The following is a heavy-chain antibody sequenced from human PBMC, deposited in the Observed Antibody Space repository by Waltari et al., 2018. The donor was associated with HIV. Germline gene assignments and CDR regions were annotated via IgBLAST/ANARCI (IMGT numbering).Heavy chain of an antibody. CDR3: VNADAYYGGGCGAFAS. J-gene: IGHJ3*01. V-gene: IGHV3-9*01. CDR2: RTADSDQN. CDR1: FFLGNHD. Sequence: EVRLVLCGGGLVQPGRSLTLSGVANFFLGNHDVHRVRHVPWKGLEVVSRRTADSDQNSYADSVRCRLTISRDNPKHSLYLKMNSLRLEDTAIYYCVNADAYYGGGCGAFASWGQGTLVIVSS. D-gene: IGHD3-16*01.